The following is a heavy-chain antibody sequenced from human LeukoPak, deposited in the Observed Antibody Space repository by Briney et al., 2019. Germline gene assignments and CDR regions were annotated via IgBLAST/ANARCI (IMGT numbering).Heavy chain of an antibody. Sequence: SETLSLTCTVSGGSISTYYWSWIRQPPGKGLEWIGYSYYSGSTNSNPSLKSRVTISVDTSKNQFSLKLSSVTAADTAVYYCARGIYGSGSYLDYWGQGTLVTVSS. CDR3: ARGIYGSGSYLDY. D-gene: IGHD3-10*01. CDR2: SYYSGST. CDR1: GGSISTYY. V-gene: IGHV4-59*01. J-gene: IGHJ4*02.